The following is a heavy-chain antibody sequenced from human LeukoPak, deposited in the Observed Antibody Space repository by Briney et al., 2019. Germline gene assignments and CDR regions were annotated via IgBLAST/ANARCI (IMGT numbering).Heavy chain of an antibody. CDR1: GYTFTSYD. V-gene: IGHV1-8*01. Sequence: ASVKVSCKASGYTFTSYDINWVRQATGQGLEWMGWMNPNSGNTGYAQKFQGRVTMTRNTSISTAYMELSSLRSEDTAVYYCAREHKIYDFWCGHRHYYYYYMDVWGKGTTVTVSS. J-gene: IGHJ6*03. CDR2: MNPNSGNT. D-gene: IGHD3-3*01. CDR3: AREHKIYDFWCGHRHYYYYYMDV.